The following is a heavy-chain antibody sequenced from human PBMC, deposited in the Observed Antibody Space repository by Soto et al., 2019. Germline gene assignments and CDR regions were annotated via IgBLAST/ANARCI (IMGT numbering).Heavy chain of an antibody. CDR3: ARDATILWFGQSNPDL. D-gene: IGHD3-10*01. CDR2: IWYDGSNK. V-gene: IGHV3-33*01. CDR1: GFPLRNYG. J-gene: IGHJ5*02. Sequence: QPGGSLRLSCVASGFPLRNYGMHWVRQAPGKGLEWVAVIWYDGSNKYYVDSVEGRFTISRDLSKNTLYLQMNSLRVEDTAVYFCARDATILWFGQSNPDLWGQGALVTVSS.